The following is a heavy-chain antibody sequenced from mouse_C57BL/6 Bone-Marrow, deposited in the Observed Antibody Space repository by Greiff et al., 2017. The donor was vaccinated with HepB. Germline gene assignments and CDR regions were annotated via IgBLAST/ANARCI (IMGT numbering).Heavy chain of an antibody. J-gene: IGHJ2*01. Sequence: EVQLQQSGTVLARPGASVKMSCKTSGYTFTSYWMHWVKQRPGQGLEWIGAIYPGNSDTSYNQKFKGKAKLTAVTSASTAYMELSSLTNEDSAVYYCTSYDGYYYFDYWGQGTTLTVSS. D-gene: IGHD2-3*01. CDR3: TSYDGYYYFDY. CDR1: GYTFTSYW. V-gene: IGHV1-5*01. CDR2: IYPGNSDT.